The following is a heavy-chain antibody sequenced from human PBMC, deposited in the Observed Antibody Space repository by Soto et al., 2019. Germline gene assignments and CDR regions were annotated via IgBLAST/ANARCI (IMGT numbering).Heavy chain of an antibody. CDR2: IIPILGIA. Sequence: QVQLVQSGAEVKKPGSSVKVSCKASGGTFSSYTISWVRQAPGQGLEWMGRIIPILGIANYAQKFQGRAPITADKSTSTAYMELSSLRSEDTAVYYCARDHCSGGSCYGLNWFAPSGQGTLVTVSS. J-gene: IGHJ5*02. CDR1: GGTFSSYT. CDR3: ARDHCSGGSCYGLNWFAP. V-gene: IGHV1-69*08. D-gene: IGHD2-15*01.